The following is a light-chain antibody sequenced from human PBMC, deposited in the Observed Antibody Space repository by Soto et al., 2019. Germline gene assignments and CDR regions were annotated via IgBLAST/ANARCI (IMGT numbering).Light chain of an antibody. Sequence: QSVLTQSPSASASLGASVKLTCTLSSGHSSYAIAWHQQQPEKGPRYLMKLNSDGSHSKGDGIPDRFSGSSSGAERYLTISSLQSEDEADYSCQTWGSGTVVFGGGTQLTVL. CDR3: QTWGSGTVV. CDR1: SGHSSYA. J-gene: IGLJ2*01. V-gene: IGLV4-69*01. CDR2: LNSDGSH.